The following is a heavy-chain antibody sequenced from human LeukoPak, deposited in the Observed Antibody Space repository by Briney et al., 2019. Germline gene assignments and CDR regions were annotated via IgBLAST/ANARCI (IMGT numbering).Heavy chain of an antibody. V-gene: IGHV3-30-3*01. Sequence: PGGSLRLSCAASGFTFSSYAMHWVRQAPGKGLEWVAVISYEGSNKYYADSVKGRFTISRDNSKNTLYLQMNSLRAEDTAVYYCAREACPYRLCYYDSSGYSLNYYFDYWGQGTLVTVSS. D-gene: IGHD3-22*01. J-gene: IGHJ4*02. CDR2: ISYEGSNK. CDR1: GFTFSSYA. CDR3: AREACPYRLCYYDSSGYSLNYYFDY.